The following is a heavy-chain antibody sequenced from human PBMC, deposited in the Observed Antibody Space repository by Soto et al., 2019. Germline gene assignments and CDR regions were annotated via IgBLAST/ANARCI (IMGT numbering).Heavy chain of an antibody. CDR2: INSDGSST. CDR3: ARVAPYNWNYVGSGYYYYYYGMDV. Sequence: PGGSLRHSCADSGFTFSSYWMHWVRQAPGKGLVWVSRINSDGSSTSYADAVKGRFTISRDNAKNTLYLQMNSLRAEDTAVYYCARVAPYNWNYVGSGYYYYYYGMDVWGQGTTVTVSS. V-gene: IGHV3-74*01. CDR1: GFTFSSYW. J-gene: IGHJ6*02. D-gene: IGHD1-7*01.